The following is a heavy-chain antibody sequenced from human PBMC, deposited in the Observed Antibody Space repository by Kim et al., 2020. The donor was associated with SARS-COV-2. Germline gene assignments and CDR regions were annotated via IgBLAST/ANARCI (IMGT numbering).Heavy chain of an antibody. Sequence: GGSLRLSCAASGFTFSGSAMHWVRQASGKGLEWVGRIRSKANSYATAYAASVKGRFTISRDDSKNTAYLQMNSLKTEDTAVYYCTRLVATPGKYYYYYYGMDVWGQGTTVNVSS. V-gene: IGHV3-73*01. CDR2: IRSKANSYAT. J-gene: IGHJ6*02. D-gene: IGHD5-12*01. CDR1: GFTFSGSA. CDR3: TRLVATPGKYYYYYYGMDV.